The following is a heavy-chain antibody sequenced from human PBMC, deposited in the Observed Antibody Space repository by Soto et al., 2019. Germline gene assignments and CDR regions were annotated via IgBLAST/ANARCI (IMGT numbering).Heavy chain of an antibody. J-gene: IGHJ4*02. CDR3: AKIEFFFYYDGNGHYPYAY. CDR2: IWYDGSNK. D-gene: IGHD3-22*01. CDR1: GFTFSSYG. V-gene: IGHV3-33*06. Sequence: GGSLRLSCAASGFTFSSYGMHWVRQAPGKGLEWVAVIWYDGSNKYYADSVKGRFTISRDNSKNTLYLQMNSLRAEDTAVYYCAKIEFFFYYDGNGHYPYAYWAQGTLVTGSS.